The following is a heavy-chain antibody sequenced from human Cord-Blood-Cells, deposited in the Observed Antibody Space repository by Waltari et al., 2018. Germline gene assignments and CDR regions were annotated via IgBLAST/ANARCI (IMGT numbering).Heavy chain of an antibody. CDR2: IYSGGST. V-gene: IGHV3-53*02. CDR3: AREHCGGDCFDY. Sequence: EVQLVETGGGLIQPGGSLRLSCAASGFTVSSNYMRLVRQAPGKGLEWVSVIYSGGSTYYADSVKGRFTISRDNSKNTLYLQMNSLRAEDTAVYYCAREHCGGDCFDYWGQGTLVTVSS. J-gene: IGHJ4*02. D-gene: IGHD2-21*01. CDR1: GFTVSSNY.